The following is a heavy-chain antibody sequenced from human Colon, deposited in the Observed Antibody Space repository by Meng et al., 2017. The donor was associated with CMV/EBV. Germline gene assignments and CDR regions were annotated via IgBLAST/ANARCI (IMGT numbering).Heavy chain of an antibody. J-gene: IGHJ4*02. Sequence: GGSLRLSCATSGITFSDYALSWVRQAPGKGLEWVSSINARGSTTYYADSVKGRLTISRDNSNNTMYVQMNSLRVEDTAIYYCVKGRASPVTSYFDLWGQGTLVTASS. CDR1: GITFSDYA. V-gene: IGHV3-23*01. CDR2: INARGSTT. CDR3: VKGRASPVTSYFDL. D-gene: IGHD2-21*01.